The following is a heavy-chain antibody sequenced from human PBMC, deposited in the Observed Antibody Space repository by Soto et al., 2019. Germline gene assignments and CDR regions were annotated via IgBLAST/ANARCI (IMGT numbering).Heavy chain of an antibody. CDR2: ISAYNGNT. CDR1: GYTFTSYG. D-gene: IGHD6-19*01. J-gene: IGHJ4*02. CDR3: ARDLAVAGTCPY. Sequence: ASVKVSCKASGYTFTSYGISWVRQAPGQGLEWMGWISAYNGNTNYAQKLQGRVTMTTDTSTSTAYMELRSLRSDDTAMYYCARDLAVAGTCPYWGQGTLVTVSS. V-gene: IGHV1-18*01.